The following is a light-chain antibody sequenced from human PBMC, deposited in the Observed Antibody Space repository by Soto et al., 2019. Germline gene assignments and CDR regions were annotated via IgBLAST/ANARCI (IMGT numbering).Light chain of an antibody. CDR2: GAS. CDR1: QSVSSN. J-gene: IGKJ1*01. V-gene: IGKV3-15*01. CDR3: QQYNNWPGT. Sequence: IVITQSPTTLSVSPKEKNTLSFQASQSVSSNLAWYQQTPGQAPRLFIYGASTRATGIPARFTGSGSGTEFTLTISSLQSEDFAVYYCQQYNNWPGTFGQGTKV.